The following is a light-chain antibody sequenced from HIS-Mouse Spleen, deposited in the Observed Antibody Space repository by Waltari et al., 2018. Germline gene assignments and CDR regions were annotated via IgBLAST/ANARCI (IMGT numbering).Light chain of an antibody. CDR1: ALPKKY. J-gene: IGLJ2*01. CDR2: EDS. Sequence: SYELTQPPSVSVSPGQTARITCSGDALPKKYAYWYQQKSGHAPVLVIYEDSKRPSGIPERFSGSSEGTMATLTISGAQVEDEADYYCYSTDSSGNHRVFGGGTKLTVL. CDR3: YSTDSSGNHRV. V-gene: IGLV3-10*01.